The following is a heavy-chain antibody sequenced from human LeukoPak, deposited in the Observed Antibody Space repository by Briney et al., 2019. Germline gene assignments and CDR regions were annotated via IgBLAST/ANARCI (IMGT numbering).Heavy chain of an antibody. CDR1: GFTFGDYA. Sequence: GGSLRLSCTASGFTFGDYAMSWVRQAPGKGLEWVGIIRSKAYGGTTEYAASVKGRFTISRDDSKSIAYLQMNSLKTEDTAVYYCTRDAGFLEWLLIDYWGQGTLVTVSS. D-gene: IGHD3-3*01. CDR3: TRDAGFLEWLLIDY. V-gene: IGHV3-49*04. J-gene: IGHJ4*02. CDR2: IRSKAYGGTT.